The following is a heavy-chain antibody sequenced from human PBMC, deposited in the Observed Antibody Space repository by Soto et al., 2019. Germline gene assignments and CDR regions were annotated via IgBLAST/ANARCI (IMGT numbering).Heavy chain of an antibody. CDR3: ARESHYYDSSGDLGAFDI. V-gene: IGHV3-30-3*01. CDR2: ISYDGSNK. CDR1: GFTFSSYA. Sequence: QVQLVESGGGVVQPGRSLRLSCAASGFTFSSYAMHWVRQAPGKGLEWVAVISYDGSNKYYADSVKGRFTISRDNSKNTLYLQMNSLRAEDTAVYYCARESHYYDSSGDLGAFDIWGQGTMVTVSS. D-gene: IGHD3-22*01. J-gene: IGHJ3*02.